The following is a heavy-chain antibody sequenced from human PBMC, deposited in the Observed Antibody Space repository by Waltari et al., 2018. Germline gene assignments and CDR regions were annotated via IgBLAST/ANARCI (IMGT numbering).Heavy chain of an antibody. Sequence: VRRAPGKGLEWVSAISGSGGSTYYADSVKGRFTISRDNSKNTLYLQMNSLRAEDTAVYYCAKDRYYDSLDYWGQGTLVTVSS. D-gene: IGHD3-22*01. CDR3: AKDRYYDSLDY. J-gene: IGHJ4*02. CDR2: ISGSGGST. V-gene: IGHV3-23*01.